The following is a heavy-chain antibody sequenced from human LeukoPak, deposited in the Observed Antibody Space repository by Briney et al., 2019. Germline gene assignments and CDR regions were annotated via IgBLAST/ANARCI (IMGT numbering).Heavy chain of an antibody. D-gene: IGHD3-16*01. CDR2: IYPGDSDT. CDR3: ARQASYDYVWGSSHP. Sequence: GESLKISCKGSGYSFTSYWIGWVRPMPGKGLEWMGIIYPGDSDTRYSPSFQGQVTISADKSISTAYLQWSSLKASDTAMYYCARQASYDYVWGSSHPWGQGTLVTVSS. V-gene: IGHV5-51*01. CDR1: GYSFTSYW. J-gene: IGHJ5*02.